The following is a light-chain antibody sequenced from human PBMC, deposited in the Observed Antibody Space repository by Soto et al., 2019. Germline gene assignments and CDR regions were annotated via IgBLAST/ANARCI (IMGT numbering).Light chain of an antibody. J-gene: IGKJ5*01. Sequence: EIVLTQSPASLSLYPGERASLSCRASQSVDSHLVWYQQKPGQAPRLLIFAASNRATGIPVRFSGSGSGTDVTLAINRLEPDDFAVYYCQQRSDWPITFGQGTRLEI. CDR2: AAS. CDR1: QSVDSH. CDR3: QQRSDWPIT. V-gene: IGKV3-11*01.